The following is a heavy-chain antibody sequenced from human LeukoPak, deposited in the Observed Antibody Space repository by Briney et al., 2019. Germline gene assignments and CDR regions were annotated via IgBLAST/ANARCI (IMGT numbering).Heavy chain of an antibody. CDR3: ARDSITIFGVVIPYYYYYYMDV. CDR1: GYTFTSYG. V-gene: IGHV1-18*01. CDR2: ISAYNGNT. D-gene: IGHD3-3*01. J-gene: IGHJ6*03. Sequence: ASVKASCKASGYTFTSYGISWVRQAPGQGLEWMGWISAYNGNTNYAQKLQGRVTMTTDTSTSTAYMELRSLRSDDTAVYYCARDSITIFGVVIPYYYYYYMDVWGKGTTVTVSS.